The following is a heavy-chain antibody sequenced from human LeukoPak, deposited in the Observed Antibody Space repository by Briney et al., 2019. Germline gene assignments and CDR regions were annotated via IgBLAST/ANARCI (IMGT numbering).Heavy chain of an antibody. CDR3: TTDTGKRGYSYGLPSYFDY. J-gene: IGHJ4*02. CDR1: GFTFSSYN. D-gene: IGHD5-18*01. Sequence: PGGSLRLSCAASGFTFSSYNMNWVRQAPGKGLEWVSYISSSSGTIYYADSVKGRFTISRDNAKNSLYLQMNSLRAEDTAVYYCTTDTGKRGYSYGLPSYFDYWGQGTLVTVSS. V-gene: IGHV3-48*04. CDR2: ISSSSGTI.